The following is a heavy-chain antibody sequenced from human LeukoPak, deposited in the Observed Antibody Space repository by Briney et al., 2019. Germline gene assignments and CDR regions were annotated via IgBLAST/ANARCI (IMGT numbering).Heavy chain of an antibody. J-gene: IGHJ4*02. CDR3: ARGSKNDDYGAYFDY. Sequence: ASVKVSCKASGGTFSSYAISWVRQAPGQGLEWMGRIIPILGIANYAQKFQGRVTITADKSTSTAYMELSSLRSEDTAVYYCARGSKNDDYGAYFDYWGQGTLVTVSS. CDR2: IIPILGIA. D-gene: IGHD4-17*01. CDR1: GGTFSSYA. V-gene: IGHV1-69*04.